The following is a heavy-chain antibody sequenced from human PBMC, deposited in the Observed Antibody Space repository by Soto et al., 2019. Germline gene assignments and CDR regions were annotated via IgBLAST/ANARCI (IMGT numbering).Heavy chain of an antibody. CDR2: IYPGDSDT. D-gene: IGHD2-21*02. J-gene: IGHJ6*02. CDR1: GYSFTSYW. Sequence: GESLKLSRKGSGYSFTSYWIASVRQMPGKGLEWLGIIYPGDSDTRYSPSFQGQVTISADKSISTAYLQWSSLKASDTAMYYCAREVVTAISGYYYYYGMDVWGQGTTVTVSS. V-gene: IGHV5-51*01. CDR3: AREVVTAISGYYYYYGMDV.